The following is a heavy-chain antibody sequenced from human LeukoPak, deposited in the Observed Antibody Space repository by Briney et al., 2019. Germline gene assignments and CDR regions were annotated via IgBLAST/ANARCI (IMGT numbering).Heavy chain of an antibody. Sequence: SQTLSLTCTVSGGSISSGSYYWSWIRQPAGKGLEWIGRIYTSGSTNYNPSLKSRVTISVDTSKNQFSLKLSSVTAPDTAVYYCARLIATYDAFDIWGQGTMVTVSS. CDR2: IYTSGST. CDR3: ARLIATYDAFDI. J-gene: IGHJ3*02. CDR1: GGSISSGSYY. V-gene: IGHV4-61*02. D-gene: IGHD2-15*01.